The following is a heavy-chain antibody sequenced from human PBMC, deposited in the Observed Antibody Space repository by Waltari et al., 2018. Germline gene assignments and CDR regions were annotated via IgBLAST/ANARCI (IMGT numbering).Heavy chain of an antibody. CDR1: GGSISSSSYY. CDR3: AGRYYYDSSGYYGGSFDY. CDR2: IYYSGST. D-gene: IGHD3-22*01. Sequence: QLQLQESGPGLVKPSETLSLTCTVSGGSISSSSYYWGWIRQPPGKGLEWIWSIYYSGSTYDNPSLKSRVTMSVDTAKNQFSLKLSSVTAADTAVYYCAGRYYYDSSGYYGGSFDYWGQGTLVTVSS. V-gene: IGHV4-39*01. J-gene: IGHJ4*02.